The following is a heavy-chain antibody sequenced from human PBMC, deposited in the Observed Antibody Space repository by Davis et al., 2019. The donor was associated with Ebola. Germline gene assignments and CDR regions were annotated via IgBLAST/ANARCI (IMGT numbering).Heavy chain of an antibody. D-gene: IGHD6-13*01. CDR3: ARIDVRLQQLAQFDY. CDR1: GYTFTNYG. J-gene: IGHJ4*02. V-gene: IGHV1-18*04. CDR2: INPHNGNT. Sequence: ASVKVSCKASGYTFTNYGITWVRQAPGQGLEWMGWINPHNGNTNYAQNVQGRVTMTTDTSTSTAYMELRSLRSDDTALYYCARIDVRLQQLAQFDYWGQGTVVTVSS.